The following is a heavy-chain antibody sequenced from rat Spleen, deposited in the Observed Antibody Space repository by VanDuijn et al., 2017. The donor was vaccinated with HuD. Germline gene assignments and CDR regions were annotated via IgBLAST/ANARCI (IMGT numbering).Heavy chain of an antibody. CDR3: ARGTTGYFDY. V-gene: IGHV5-22*01. CDR2: ISYEGSST. D-gene: IGHD1-5*01. J-gene: IGHJ3*01. Sequence: EVQLVESGGGVVQPGRSLKLSCAASGFTFSDYNMAWVRQAPKKGLEWVASISYEGSSTYYGDSVKGRFTISRDNAKSTLYLQMNSLRSEDTATYYCARGTTGYFDYWGQGTLVTVSS. CDR1: GFTFSDYN.